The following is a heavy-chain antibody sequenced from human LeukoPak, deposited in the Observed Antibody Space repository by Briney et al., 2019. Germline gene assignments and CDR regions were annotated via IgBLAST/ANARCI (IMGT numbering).Heavy chain of an antibody. D-gene: IGHD3-10*01. J-gene: IGHJ4*02. CDR2: IYSGGST. Sequence: GGSLRLSCAASGFTVSSNYMRWVRQAPGKGLGWVSVIYSGGSTYYADSVKGRFTISRDNSKNTLYLQMNSLSAEATAVYYCARDHHPYYGSGSYYNVGYWGQGTLVTVSS. CDR1: GFTVSSNY. CDR3: ARDHHPYYGSGSYYNVGY. V-gene: IGHV3-66*01.